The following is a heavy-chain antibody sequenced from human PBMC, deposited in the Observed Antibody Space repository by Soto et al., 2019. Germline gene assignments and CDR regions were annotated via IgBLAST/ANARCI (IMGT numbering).Heavy chain of an antibody. J-gene: IGHJ4*02. V-gene: IGHV3-21*01. D-gene: IGHD2-15*01. CDR2: ISSSSSHI. Sequence: GGSLRLSCAASGFSFSLHTMNWVRQAPGKGLEWVSSISSSSSHIYYTHSLRGRFTISRDNAKNSLYLQMNSLRADDTAVYYCARVSMGAAPQACDYWGPGTLVTVSS. CDR3: ARVSMGAAPQACDY. CDR1: GFSFSLHT.